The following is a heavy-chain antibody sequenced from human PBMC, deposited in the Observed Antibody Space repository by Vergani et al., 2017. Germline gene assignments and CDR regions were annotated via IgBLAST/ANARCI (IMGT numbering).Heavy chain of an antibody. J-gene: IGHJ4*02. D-gene: IGHD3-22*01. CDR1: GGSFSGYY. CDR2: INHSGST. V-gene: IGHV4-34*01. Sequence: QVQLQQWGAGLLKPSETLSLTCAVYGGSFSGYYWSWIRQPPGKGLEWIGEINHSGSTNYNPSLKSRVTMSVDTSKNQFSLKLSSVTAADTAVYYCARDEYYYDSSGYYYYFDYWGQGTLVTVSS. CDR3: ARDEYYYDSSGYYYYFDY.